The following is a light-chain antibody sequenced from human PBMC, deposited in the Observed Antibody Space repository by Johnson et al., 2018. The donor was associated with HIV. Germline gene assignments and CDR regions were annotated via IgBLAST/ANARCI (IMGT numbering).Light chain of an antibody. V-gene: IGLV1-51*01. J-gene: IGLJ1*01. CDR3: GTWDDSLSALYV. CDR1: SSNIGNNY. Sequence: QSVLTQPPSVSAAPGQKVTISCSGSSSNIGNNYISWYQQVPGTAPKLLIYDNDKRPLGIPDRFSGSKSGTSATLGITGLQTGDEADYYCGTWDDSLSALYVFGTGTKVTVL. CDR2: DND.